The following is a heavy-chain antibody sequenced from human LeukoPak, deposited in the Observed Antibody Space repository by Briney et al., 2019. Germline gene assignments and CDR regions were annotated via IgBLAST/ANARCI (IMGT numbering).Heavy chain of an antibody. CDR3: ATFDYGGNSYRPGSEKSFDY. CDR2: ISAYNGNT. J-gene: IGHJ4*02. Sequence: ASVKVSCKASGYTFTSYGISWVRQAPGQGLEWMGWISAYNGNTNYAQKLQGRVAMTTDTSTSTAYMELRSLRSDDTAVYYCATFDYGGNSYRPGSEKSFDYWGQGTLVTVSS. CDR1: GYTFTSYG. D-gene: IGHD4-23*01. V-gene: IGHV1-18*01.